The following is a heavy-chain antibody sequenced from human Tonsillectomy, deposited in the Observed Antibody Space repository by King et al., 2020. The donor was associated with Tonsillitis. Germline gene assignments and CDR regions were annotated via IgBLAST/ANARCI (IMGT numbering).Heavy chain of an antibody. CDR2: ISGSGGST. CDR3: AKYDAGFDILTGYYPFDY. D-gene: IGHD3-9*01. CDR1: GFTFSSYA. J-gene: IGHJ4*02. V-gene: IGHV3-23*04. Sequence: VQLVESGGGLVQPGGSLRLSCAASGFTFSSYAMSWVRQAPGKGLEWVSAISGSGGSTYYAESVKGRFTISGDNSKNTLYLQMNSLRGEDTAVYYCAKYDAGFDILTGYYPFDYWGQGTLVTVSS.